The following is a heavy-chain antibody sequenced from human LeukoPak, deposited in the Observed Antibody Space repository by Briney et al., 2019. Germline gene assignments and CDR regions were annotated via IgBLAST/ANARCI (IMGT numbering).Heavy chain of an antibody. J-gene: IGHJ6*04. Sequence: QAGGSLRLSCSASGFNFSNYAMYWVRQAPGKGLEWVANIKQGGSEKYYVDSVKGRFTISRDNAKNSLYLQMNSLRAEDTAVYYCARDFGLRCSGGTCYSVYYYGMDVWGKGTTVTVSS. CDR3: ARDFGLRCSGGTCYSVYYYGMDV. CDR2: IKQGGSEK. V-gene: IGHV3-7*03. CDR1: GFNFSNYA. D-gene: IGHD2-15*01.